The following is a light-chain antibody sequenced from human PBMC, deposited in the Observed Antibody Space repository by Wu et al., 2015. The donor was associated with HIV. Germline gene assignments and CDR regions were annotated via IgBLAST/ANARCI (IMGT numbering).Light chain of an antibody. CDR2: SAS. V-gene: IGKV1-12*01. CDR3: QQANSFPHT. Sequence: DIQMTQSPSSLSASIGDRVFITCRASQDAGTDLAWYRQTPGRPPSLLIFSASRLETGVPSRFSGSGSATFFTLSISDLQPEDFSEYFCQQANSFPHTFGQGTKIEF. J-gene: IGKJ1*01. CDR1: QDAGTD.